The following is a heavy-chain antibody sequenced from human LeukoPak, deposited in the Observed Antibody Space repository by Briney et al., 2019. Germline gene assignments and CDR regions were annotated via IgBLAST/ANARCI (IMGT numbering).Heavy chain of an antibody. Sequence: GGSLRLSCAASGFTFSSYAMNWVRQAPGKGLKWVSGISESGAITHYADSVKGRFTISRDNSKTTVFLQVNGLRAEDTAVYYCAVSVRFERVWHYFNNWGQGTQVTVSS. D-gene: IGHD3-9*01. CDR1: GFTFSSYA. V-gene: IGHV3-23*01. J-gene: IGHJ4*02. CDR3: AVSVRFERVWHYFNN. CDR2: ISESGAIT.